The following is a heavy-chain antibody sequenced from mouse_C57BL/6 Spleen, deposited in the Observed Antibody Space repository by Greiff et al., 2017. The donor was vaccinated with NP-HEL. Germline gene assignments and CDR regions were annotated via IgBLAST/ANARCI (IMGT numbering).Heavy chain of an antibody. Sequence: VQLQQSGPELVKPGASVKISCKASGYAFSSSWMNWVKQRPGKGLEWIGRIYPGDGDTNYNGKFKGKATLTADKSSSTAYMQLSSLTSEDSAVYFCARSGGDYDWGDYWGQGTTLTVSS. V-gene: IGHV1-82*01. CDR3: ARSGGDYDWGDY. CDR1: GYAFSSSW. CDR2: IYPGDGDT. J-gene: IGHJ2*01. D-gene: IGHD2-4*01.